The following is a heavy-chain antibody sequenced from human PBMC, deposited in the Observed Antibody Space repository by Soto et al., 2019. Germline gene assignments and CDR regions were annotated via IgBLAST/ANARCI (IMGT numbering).Heavy chain of an antibody. Sequence: GSLRLSCAASGFTFSSYSMNWVRQAPGKGLEWVSYISSSSSTIYYADSVKGRFTISRDNAKNSLYLQMNSLRAEDTAIYYCAKKVNSGPGSQYFDYWGQGTLVTVSS. CDR1: GFTFSSYS. D-gene: IGHD3-10*01. V-gene: IGHV3-48*01. CDR3: AKKVNSGPGSQYFDY. CDR2: ISSSSSTI. J-gene: IGHJ4*02.